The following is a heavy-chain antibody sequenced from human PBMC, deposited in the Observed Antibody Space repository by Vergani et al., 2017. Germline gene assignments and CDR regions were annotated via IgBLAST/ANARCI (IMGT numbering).Heavy chain of an antibody. CDR3: ARDITGAGKSPPHPDWFDP. J-gene: IGHJ5*02. Sequence: EAYLVQSGGGLVTPGGSLRLSCAASGFNFPSFTMNWVRQAPGRGLEWISSIKFPPGEIFYADSVKGRFTISRDNVKNVLFLQMENLRAADTGVYFCARDITGAGKSPPHPDWFDPWGQGSLVTVSA. V-gene: IGHV3-21*06. D-gene: IGHD3-10*01. CDR2: IKFPPGEI. CDR1: GFNFPSFT.